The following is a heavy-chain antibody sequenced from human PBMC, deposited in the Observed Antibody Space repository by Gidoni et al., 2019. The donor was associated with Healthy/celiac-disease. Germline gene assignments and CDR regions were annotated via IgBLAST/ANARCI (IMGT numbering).Heavy chain of an antibody. Sequence: EVQLLESGGGLVQPGGSLRLSCAASGFTFSSYAMSWVRQAPGKGLEWGSAIGGSVGSTYYADSVKGRFTISRDNSKNTLYLQMNSLRAEDTAVYYCAKADWGSGWLDPFDYWGQGTLVTVSS. CDR2: IGGSVGST. D-gene: IGHD6-19*01. CDR1: GFTFSSYA. V-gene: IGHV3-23*01. J-gene: IGHJ4*02. CDR3: AKADWGSGWLDPFDY.